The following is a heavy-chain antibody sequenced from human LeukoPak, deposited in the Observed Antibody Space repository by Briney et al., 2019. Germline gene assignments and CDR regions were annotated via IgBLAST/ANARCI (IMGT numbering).Heavy chain of an antibody. D-gene: IGHD1-14*01. CDR3: ARQGPLGNFDY. Sequence: GGSLSLSCAASGFTFSNYWMHWVRQAPGKGLAWVARIKSDGTTTSDADSVKGRFTISRDNAKNTLYLQMTSLRADDTPLYYCARQGPLGNFDYWGQGTLVTVSS. CDR2: IKSDGTTT. J-gene: IGHJ4*02. V-gene: IGHV3-74*01. CDR1: GFTFSNYW.